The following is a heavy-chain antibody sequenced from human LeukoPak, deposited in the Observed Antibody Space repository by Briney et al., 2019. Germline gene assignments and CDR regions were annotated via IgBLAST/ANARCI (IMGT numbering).Heavy chain of an antibody. V-gene: IGHV3-23*01. CDR2: ISGRGVST. Sequence: GGSLRLSCAAWRFPFCTYAMRWVRQAPGKGLEWVSAISGRGVSTSYADSVRGRFTISRDNSKNTLYLQMNSLRAEDTAVYYSAKPRRFWYDLYYWGQGTLVTVSS. CDR1: RFPFCTYA. J-gene: IGHJ4*02. CDR3: AKPRRFWYDLYY. D-gene: IGHD3-3*01.